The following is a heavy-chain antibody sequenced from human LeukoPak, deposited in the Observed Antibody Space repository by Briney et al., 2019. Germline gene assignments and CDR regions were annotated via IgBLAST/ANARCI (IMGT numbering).Heavy chain of an antibody. J-gene: IGHJ4*02. CDR1: GFTFSSYS. D-gene: IGHD3-10*01. V-gene: IGHV3-21*01. CDR2: ISSSSSYI. Sequence: PGGSLRLSCAASGFTFSSYSMNWVRQAPGKGLEWVSSISSSSSYIYYADSVKGRFTISRDNAKNSLYLQMNSLRAEDTAVYYCAKTPLGWGGYFDYWSQGTLVTVSS. CDR3: AKTPLGWGGYFDY.